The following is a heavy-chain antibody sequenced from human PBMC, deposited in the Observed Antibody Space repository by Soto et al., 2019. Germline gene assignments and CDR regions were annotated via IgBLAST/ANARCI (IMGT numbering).Heavy chain of an antibody. D-gene: IGHD3-10*01. J-gene: IGHJ4*02. CDR3: ARGDRGAFDD. CDR2: IHSDGSAT. Sequence: EVQLVESGGALVQPGGSLRLSCAASGFTFSYYWMHWVSQPPGKGLVWVSRIHSDGSATTYADSVKGRFTISRDNAKNRLYLQMNSLTADDTAVYYCARGDRGAFDDWGQGTLVTVSS. CDR1: GFTFSYYW. V-gene: IGHV3-74*01.